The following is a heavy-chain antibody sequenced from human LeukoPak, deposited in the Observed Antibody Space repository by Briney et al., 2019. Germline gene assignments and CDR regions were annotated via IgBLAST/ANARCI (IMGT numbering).Heavy chain of an antibody. CDR2: IYYSGST. CDR3: ARDLEQWLVRLGYFDY. Sequence: SETLSLTCTVSGGSISSSSYYWGWIRQPPGKGLEWIGSIYYSGSTYYNPSLKSRVTISVDTSKNQFSLKLSSVTAADTAVYFCARDLEQWLVRLGYFDYWGQGTRVTVSS. CDR1: GGSISSSSYY. J-gene: IGHJ4*02. D-gene: IGHD6-19*01. V-gene: IGHV4-39*07.